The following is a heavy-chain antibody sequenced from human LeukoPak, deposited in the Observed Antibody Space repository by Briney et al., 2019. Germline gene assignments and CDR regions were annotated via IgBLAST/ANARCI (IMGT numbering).Heavy chain of an antibody. D-gene: IGHD3-10*01. J-gene: IGHJ4*02. V-gene: IGHV4-39*01. CDR2: IYYTGST. CDR3: ARRVEVRGVINERLYYFDY. CDR1: GGSISSSSYY. Sequence: PSETLPLTCTVSGGSISSSSYYWGWIRQPPGKGLEWIASIYYTGSTYYNPPLKSRVTISVDTSKNQFSLKLSSVTAADTAVYYCARRVEVRGVINERLYYFDYWGQGTLVTVSS.